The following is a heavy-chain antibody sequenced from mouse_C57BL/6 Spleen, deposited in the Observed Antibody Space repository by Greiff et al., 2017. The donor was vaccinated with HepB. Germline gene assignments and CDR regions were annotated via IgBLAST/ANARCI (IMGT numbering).Heavy chain of an antibody. V-gene: IGHV1-5*01. J-gene: IGHJ4*01. D-gene: IGHD2-4*01. CDR3: TPSYDYDGSYAMDY. Sequence: EVQLQQSGTVLARPGASVKMSCKTSGYTFTSYWMHWVKQRPGQGLEWIGAIYPGNSDTSYNQKFKGKAKLTAVTSASTAYMELSSLTNEDSAVYYCTPSYDYDGSYAMDYWGQGTSVTVSS. CDR1: GYTFTSYW. CDR2: IYPGNSDT.